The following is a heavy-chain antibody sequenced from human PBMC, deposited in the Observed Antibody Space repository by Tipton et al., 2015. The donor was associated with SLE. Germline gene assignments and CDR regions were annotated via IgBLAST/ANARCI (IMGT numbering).Heavy chain of an antibody. D-gene: IGHD3-3*01. V-gene: IGHV3-30*02. CDR3: RSGTTKDYDFWSGAVYI. J-gene: IGHJ3*02. Sequence: SLRLSCAASGFTFSSYGMHWVRQAPGKGLEWVAFIRYDGSNKYYADSVKGRFTISRDNSKNTLYLQMNSLRAEDTAVYYCRSGTTKDYDFWSGAVYIWGQGTMVTVSS. CDR2: IRYDGSNK. CDR1: GFTFSSYG.